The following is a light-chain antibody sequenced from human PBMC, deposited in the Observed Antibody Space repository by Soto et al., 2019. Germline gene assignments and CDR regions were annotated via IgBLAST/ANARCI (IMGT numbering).Light chain of an antibody. V-gene: IGKV3-15*01. J-gene: IGKJ4*01. CDR3: QQYTNLET. CDR2: GAF. Sequence: EIVLTQSPATLSVSPGGSATLSCRASQSVKFDLAWYQQRPGQAPRLLIYGAFKRATGVPARFSGSGSGTEFTLTISGLEAEDFAVYYCQQYTNLETFGGGTRVEIK. CDR1: QSVKFD.